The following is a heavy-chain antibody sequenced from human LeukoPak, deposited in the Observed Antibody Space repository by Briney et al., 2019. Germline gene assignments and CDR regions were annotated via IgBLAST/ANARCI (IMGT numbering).Heavy chain of an antibody. D-gene: IGHD4-23*01. J-gene: IGHJ4*02. CDR3: ARVNGGTYYFGY. CDR2: IYYSGST. Sequence: SETLSLTCAVYGGSFSGYYWSWIRQPPGKGPEWIGYIYYSGSTNYNPSLKSRVTISVDTSKNQFSLKLSSVTAADTAVYYCARVNGGTYYFGYWGQGTLVTVSS. V-gene: IGHV4-59*01. CDR1: GGSFSGYY.